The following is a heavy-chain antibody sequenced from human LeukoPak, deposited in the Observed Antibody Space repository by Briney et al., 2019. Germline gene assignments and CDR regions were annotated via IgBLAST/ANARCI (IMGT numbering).Heavy chain of an antibody. Sequence: SVKVSCKASGYTFTGYYMHWVRQAPGQGLEWMGGIIPIFDTPNFAQKFQGRVTITADKSTSTAYMELSRLRSEDTAVYYCARAVQVTTGGLFDYWGQGTLVTVSS. CDR3: ARAVQVTTGGLFDY. CDR2: IIPIFDTP. J-gene: IGHJ4*02. V-gene: IGHV1-69*06. CDR1: GYTFTGYY. D-gene: IGHD4-17*01.